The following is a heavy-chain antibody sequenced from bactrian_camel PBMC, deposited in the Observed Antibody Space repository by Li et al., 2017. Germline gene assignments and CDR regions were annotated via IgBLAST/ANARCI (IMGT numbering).Heavy chain of an antibody. CDR3: QRGQTHEVGESSE. J-gene: IGHJ4*01. V-gene: IGHV3S63*01. CDR2: IGIGGVT. CDR1: GFTPNDDDDN. Sequence: HVQLVESGGGSVRAGGSLRLSCTVSGFTPNDDDDNMGWYRQAPGKELEWVSGIGIGGVTYYNDSVKGRFSISRDNDKNTLYLQLNSLKTEDTAMYYCQRGQTHEVGESSERGQGTQVTVS. D-gene: IGHD1*01.